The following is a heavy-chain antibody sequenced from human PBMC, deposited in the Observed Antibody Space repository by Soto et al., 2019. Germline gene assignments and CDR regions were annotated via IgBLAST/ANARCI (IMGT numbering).Heavy chain of an antibody. V-gene: IGHV1-18*04. CDR2: ISPNSGRP. CDR1: GYTFTKYD. J-gene: IGHJ4*02. D-gene: IGHD3-3*01. Sequence: QVQLVQSGAEVKRPGASVKVSCKASGYTFTKYDISWVRQAHGQGLEWLGLISPNSGRPSYAQKFEGRVTMTTDTSTTTAYLELRSLRSDDTAVYYCVRQYYDFWTDYPDFDYWGQGTLVTVSS. CDR3: VRQYYDFWTDYPDFDY.